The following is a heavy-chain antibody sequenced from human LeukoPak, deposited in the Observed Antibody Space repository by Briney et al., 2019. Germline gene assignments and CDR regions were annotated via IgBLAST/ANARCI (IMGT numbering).Heavy chain of an antibody. Sequence: GSLRLSCEASGFTFSSYAMSWIRQPPGKGLEWIGEINHSGSTNYNPSLKSRVTISVDTSKNQFSLKLSSVTAADTAVYYCARRPGRQRLWSGYSEYYYYYMDVWGKGTTVTVSS. J-gene: IGHJ6*03. CDR1: GFTFSSYA. CDR2: INHSGST. D-gene: IGHD3-3*01. V-gene: IGHV4-34*01. CDR3: ARRPGRQRLWSGYSEYYYYYMDV.